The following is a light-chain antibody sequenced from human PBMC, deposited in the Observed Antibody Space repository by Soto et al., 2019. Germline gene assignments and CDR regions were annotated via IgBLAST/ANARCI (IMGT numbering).Light chain of an antibody. Sequence: DIVLTQSPGTLSLSPGERATLSCRASESVSSTYLAWYQQKPGQAPSLFIYGASSRPTDIPDRFSGSGSGTDFTLTISRLEPEDFAVYYCQQYGGSPQTFGQGTKLEIK. J-gene: IGKJ2*01. CDR3: QQYGGSPQT. V-gene: IGKV3-20*01. CDR1: ESVSSTY. CDR2: GAS.